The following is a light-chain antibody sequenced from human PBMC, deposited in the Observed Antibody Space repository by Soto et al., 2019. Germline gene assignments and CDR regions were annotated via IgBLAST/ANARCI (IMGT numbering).Light chain of an antibody. CDR1: SSNIESNT. Sequence: QAVVTQPPSTSGTPGQRVTISCSGSSSNIESNTVNWYQQIPGTAPKLLIYRNNQRPSGVPDRFSGSKSGTSASLAISGLQSEDEADYYCAAWDDSLNGRVFGTGTKLTVL. V-gene: IGLV1-44*01. CDR3: AAWDDSLNGRV. J-gene: IGLJ1*01. CDR2: RNN.